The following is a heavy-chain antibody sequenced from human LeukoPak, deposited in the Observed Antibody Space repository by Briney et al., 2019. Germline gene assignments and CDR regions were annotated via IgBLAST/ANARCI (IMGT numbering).Heavy chain of an antibody. D-gene: IGHD1-7*01. Sequence: GGSLRLSCAASGFTFSSYEMNWVRQAPGKGLEWVSYISTSGNTRYYADSVKGRFAISRDNAKNSLYLQMNSLRVEDTAVYYCARELSGTTSYYFDYWGQGTLVTVSS. V-gene: IGHV3-48*03. CDR2: ISTSGNTR. J-gene: IGHJ4*02. CDR1: GFTFSSYE. CDR3: ARELSGTTSYYFDY.